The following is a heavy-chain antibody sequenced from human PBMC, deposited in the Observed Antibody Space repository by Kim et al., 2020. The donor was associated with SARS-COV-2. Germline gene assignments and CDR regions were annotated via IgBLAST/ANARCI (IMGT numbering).Heavy chain of an antibody. J-gene: IGHJ5*02. CDR3: ARELGRQGLGPSRWFDP. V-gene: IGHV4-39*07. CDR1: GGSISTTNDF. CDR2: IYYSGTT. Sequence: SETLSLTCTVSGGSISTTNDFWAWIRQPPGKGLEWIATIYYSGTTYYTSSLRSRVTISLDTSMNQFSLKLRSVTAAATAFYYSARELGRQGLGPSRWFDP. D-gene: IGHD6-19*01.